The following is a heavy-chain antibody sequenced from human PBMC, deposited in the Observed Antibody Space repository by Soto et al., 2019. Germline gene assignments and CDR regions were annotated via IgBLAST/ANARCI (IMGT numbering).Heavy chain of an antibody. Sequence: SETLFLTCSVSGGSLSNGADYWSWVRQHPGKGLECIGYIYYSGNTYYHPSLKSRATISLDTSNNQFSLNLTSVTAADTAVYYCARYYYDSTGIAYSDYWGQGTLVTVSS. CDR3: ARYYYDSTGIAYSDY. V-gene: IGHV4-31*03. CDR2: IYYSGNT. J-gene: IGHJ4*02. D-gene: IGHD3-22*01. CDR1: GGSLSNGADY.